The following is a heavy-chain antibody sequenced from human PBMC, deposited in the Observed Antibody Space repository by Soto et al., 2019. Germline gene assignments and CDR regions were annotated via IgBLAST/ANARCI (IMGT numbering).Heavy chain of an antibody. D-gene: IGHD1-26*01. CDR1: GGSFSGYY. CDR3: ARFPPIVGATVGYYFDY. V-gene: IGHV4-34*01. Sequence: SETLSLTCAVYGGSFSGYYWSWIRQPPGKGLEWIGEINHSGSTNYNPSLKSRVTISVDTSKNQFSLKLSSVTAADTAVYYCARFPPIVGATVGYYFDYWGQGTLVTVSS. J-gene: IGHJ4*02. CDR2: INHSGST.